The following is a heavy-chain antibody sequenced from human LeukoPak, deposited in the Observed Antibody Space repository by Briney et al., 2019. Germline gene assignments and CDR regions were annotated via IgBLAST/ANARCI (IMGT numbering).Heavy chain of an antibody. CDR1: GFTFSSYA. J-gene: IGHJ4*02. CDR2: ISGSGGST. Sequence: QAGGSLRLSCAASGFTFSSYAMSWVRQAPGKGLEGVSVISGSGGSTYYADSVKGRFTISRDNSKNTVFLQMNSLRAEGTAVYYCAKALRYCSGGSCYWSRIDNWGQGTLVTVSS. D-gene: IGHD2-15*01. CDR3: AKALRYCSGGSCYWSRIDN. V-gene: IGHV3-23*01.